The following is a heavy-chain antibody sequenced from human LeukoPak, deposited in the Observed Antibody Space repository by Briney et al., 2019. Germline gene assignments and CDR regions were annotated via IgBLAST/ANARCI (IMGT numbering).Heavy chain of an antibody. CDR1: GGSISSGGYY. Sequence: SETLSLTCTVSGGSISSGGYYWGWIRQPPGKGLEWIGSIYHSGSTYYNPSLKSRVTISVGTSKNQFSLKLSSVTAADTAVYYCARVDYDFWSGYSPFDYWGQGTLVTVSS. J-gene: IGHJ4*02. V-gene: IGHV4-39*07. CDR2: IYHSGST. D-gene: IGHD3-3*01. CDR3: ARVDYDFWSGYSPFDY.